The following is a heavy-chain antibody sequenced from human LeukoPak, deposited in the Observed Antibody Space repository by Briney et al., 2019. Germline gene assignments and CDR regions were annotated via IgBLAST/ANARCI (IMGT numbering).Heavy chain of an antibody. D-gene: IGHD5-18*01. J-gene: IGHJ4*02. V-gene: IGHV3-30*18. CDR3: AKDWTAMAYYFDY. CDR1: GFTFSNYG. Sequence: GGSLRLSCAASGFTFSNYGMHWVRQAPGKGLEWVAVISYDGSNKYYADSVKGRFTISRDNSKNTLYLQMNSLRAEDTAVYHCAKDWTAMAYYFDYWGQGTLVTVSS. CDR2: ISYDGSNK.